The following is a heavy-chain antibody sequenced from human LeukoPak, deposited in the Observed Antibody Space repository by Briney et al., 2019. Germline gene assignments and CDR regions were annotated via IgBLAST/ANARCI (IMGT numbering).Heavy chain of an antibody. Sequence: GGSLRLSCAASGFTVDSNYLSWVRQAPGKGLEWVSTIYTGGNTYYAASVKGRFTISRDFSKNTVFLHMTSLRAEDTAMYYCARGDDSGYYDYFDYWGQGALVTVSS. V-gene: IGHV3-53*01. J-gene: IGHJ4*02. CDR2: IYTGGNT. CDR3: ARGDDSGYYDYFDY. D-gene: IGHD3-22*01. CDR1: GFTVDSNY.